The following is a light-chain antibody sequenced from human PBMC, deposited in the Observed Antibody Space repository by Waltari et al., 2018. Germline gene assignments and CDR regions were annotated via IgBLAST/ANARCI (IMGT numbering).Light chain of an antibody. J-gene: IGLJ3*02. CDR2: DVH. CDR3: SSKTTRDTRL. CDR1: RNDIGAYNS. Sequence: QSALTQPASVSGSPGQSITISCTGTRNDIGAYNSVPWYQQHPGKAPKVVIYDVHNRPSGVSNRFSGSMSGNTASLTISGLQTEDEADYYCSSKTTRDTRLFGGGTKLTVL. V-gene: IGLV2-14*03.